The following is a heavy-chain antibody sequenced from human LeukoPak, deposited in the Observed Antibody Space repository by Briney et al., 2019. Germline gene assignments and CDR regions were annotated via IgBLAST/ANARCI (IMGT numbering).Heavy chain of an antibody. CDR1: GYTFTGYY. Sequence: ASVKVSCKASGYTFTGYYMHWVRQAPGQGLEWIGWINPNSGGTNYAQKFQGRVTMTRDTSISTAYMELSRLRSDDTAVYYCARANDDSSGYYYAYYYYGMDVWGQGTTVTVSS. CDR3: ARANDDSSGYYYAYYYYGMDV. CDR2: INPNSGGT. J-gene: IGHJ6*02. D-gene: IGHD3-22*01. V-gene: IGHV1-2*02.